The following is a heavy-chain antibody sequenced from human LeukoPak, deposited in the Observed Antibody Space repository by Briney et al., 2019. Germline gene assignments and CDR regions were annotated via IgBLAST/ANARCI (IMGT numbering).Heavy chain of an antibody. CDR2: INPSGGST. CDR1: GYTFTSYY. Sequence: ASVKVSCKASGYTFTSYYMHWVRQAPGQGLEWMGIINPSGGSTSYAQKFQGRVTMTRDTSTSTVYMGLSSLRSEDAAVYYCAIAHSEDYYYGMDVWGQGTTVTVSS. J-gene: IGHJ6*02. CDR3: AIAHSEDYYYGMDV. D-gene: IGHD2-21*01. V-gene: IGHV1-46*01.